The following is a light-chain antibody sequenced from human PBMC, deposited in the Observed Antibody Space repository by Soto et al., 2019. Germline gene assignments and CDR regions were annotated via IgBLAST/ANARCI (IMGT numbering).Light chain of an antibody. V-gene: IGKV2-28*01. CDR1: RSILGSSGYNY. Sequence: EIVLTQSPLSLPVTPGEPASISCRSSRSILGSSGYNYLNWYLQKPVQSPQLLIYLGSSRTSGVPDRFSGSGSCTDFTLTVSRGEAGDVGVFLCAQGLGVPFTFGGGTMVEI. J-gene: IGKJ4*01. CDR3: AQGLGVPFT. CDR2: LGS.